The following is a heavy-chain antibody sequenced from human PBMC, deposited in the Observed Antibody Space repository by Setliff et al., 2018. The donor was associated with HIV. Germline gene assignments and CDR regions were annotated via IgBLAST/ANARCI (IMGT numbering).Heavy chain of an antibody. J-gene: IGHJ6*02. Sequence: PGGSLRLSCTASGFTFSRYWMSWVRQAPGKGLEWVANIKQDGGAKYYVDSVKGRFTISRDNAKNSLYLQMNSLRAEDTAVYYCARDDYMLYSYYYGMDVWGQGTTVTVSS. V-gene: IGHV3-7*01. CDR1: GFTFSRYW. D-gene: IGHD4-4*01. CDR3: ARDDYMLYSYYYGMDV. CDR2: IKQDGGAK.